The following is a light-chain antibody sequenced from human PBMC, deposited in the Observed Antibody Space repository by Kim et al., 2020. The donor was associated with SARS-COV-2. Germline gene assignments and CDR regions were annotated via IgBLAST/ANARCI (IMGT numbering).Light chain of an antibody. J-gene: IGLJ2*01. CDR2: GKN. V-gene: IGLV3-19*01. CDR1: SLRSYY. Sequence: SSELTQDPAVSVALGQTVRITCQGDSLRSYYASWYQQKPGQAPVLVIYGKNNRPSGIPDRFSGSSSGNTASLTITGARAEDEADYYCNSRDSSGNHLGVF. CDR3: NSRDSSGNHLGV.